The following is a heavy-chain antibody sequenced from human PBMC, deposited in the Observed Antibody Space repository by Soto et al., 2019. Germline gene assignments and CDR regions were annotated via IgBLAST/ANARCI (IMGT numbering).Heavy chain of an antibody. CDR2: IYPGDSDI. CDR3: ARPRSSSRNYYGMDV. CDR1: GYSFTSYW. Sequence: PGESLKISCKGSGYSFTSYWIGWVRQMPGKGLEWMGIIYPGDSDIRYSPSFQGQVTISADKSISTAYLQWSSLKASDTAMYYCARPRSSSRNYYGMDVWGQGTTVTSP. J-gene: IGHJ6*02. V-gene: IGHV5-51*01. D-gene: IGHD6-13*01.